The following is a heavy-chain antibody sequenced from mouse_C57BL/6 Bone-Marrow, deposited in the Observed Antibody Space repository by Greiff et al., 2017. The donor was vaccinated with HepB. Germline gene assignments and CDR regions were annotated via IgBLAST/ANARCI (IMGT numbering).Heavy chain of an antibody. J-gene: IGHJ1*03. D-gene: IGHD1-1*01. V-gene: IGHV5-15*01. CDR3: ARMTTVGYFDV. CDR1: GFTFSDYG. Sequence: EVKLVESGGGLVQPGGSLKLSCAASGFTFSDYGMAWVRQAPRKGPEWVAFISNLAYCIYYADTVTGRFTISRENAKNTLYLEMSSLRSEDTAMYYCARMTTVGYFDVWGTGTTVTVSS. CDR2: ISNLAYCI.